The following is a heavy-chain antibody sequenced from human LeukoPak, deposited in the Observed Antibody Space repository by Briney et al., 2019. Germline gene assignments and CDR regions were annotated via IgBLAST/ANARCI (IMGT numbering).Heavy chain of an antibody. CDR3: ARGGGYLYYFGY. CDR1: GGSFSGYY. V-gene: IGHV4-34*01. CDR2: INHSGST. D-gene: IGHD2-21*02. Sequence: SETLSLTCAVYGGSFSGYYWSWIRQPPGKGLEWIGEINHSGSTNYNPSLKSRVTISVDTSKNQFSLKLSSVTAADTAVYYCARGGGYLYYFGYWGQGTLVTVSS. J-gene: IGHJ4*02.